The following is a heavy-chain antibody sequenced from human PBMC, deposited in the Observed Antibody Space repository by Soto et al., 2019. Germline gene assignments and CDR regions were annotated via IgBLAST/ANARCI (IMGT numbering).Heavy chain of an antibody. J-gene: IGHJ6*03. V-gene: IGHV1-2*02. D-gene: IGHD3-10*01. CDR1: GYTFTGYY. CDR2: INPNSGGT. CDR3: ASAIRVRGKNHYYCYYKDV. Sequence: GASVKVSCKASGYTFTGYYMHWVRQAPGQGLEWMGWINPNSGGTNYAQKFQGRVTMTRDTSISTAYMERSSLRSEDTAVYYCASAIRVRGKNHYYCYYKDVWGKGTTVTVSS.